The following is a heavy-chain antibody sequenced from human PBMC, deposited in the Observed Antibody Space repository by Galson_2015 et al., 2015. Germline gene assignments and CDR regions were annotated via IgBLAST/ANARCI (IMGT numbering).Heavy chain of an antibody. CDR3: TSPEAYYDILTGYHKFQNY. CDR2: IRSKANSYAT. Sequence: SLRLSCAASGFTFSGSAMHWVRQASGKGLEWVGRIRSKANSYATAYAASVKGRFTISRDDSKNTAYLQMNSLKTEDTAVYYCTSPEAYYDILTGYHKFQNYWGQGTLVTVSS. D-gene: IGHD3-9*01. CDR1: GFTFSGSA. V-gene: IGHV3-73*01. J-gene: IGHJ4*02.